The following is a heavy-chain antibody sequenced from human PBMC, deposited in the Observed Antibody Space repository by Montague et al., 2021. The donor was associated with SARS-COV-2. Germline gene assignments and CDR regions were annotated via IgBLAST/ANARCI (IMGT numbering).Heavy chain of an antibody. Sequence: SETLSLTCSVSGGSIRTSDYYWGWIRPPPGRGLEWIGTIDYSGYTYYNPSLKSRVTISLDTSKNQFSLKLSSVTAADTAVYYCARDPNYYYTSGSRGNWFDPWGQGTLVTVSS. J-gene: IGHJ5*02. CDR2: IDYSGYT. CDR3: ARDPNYYYTSGSRGNWFDP. D-gene: IGHD3-10*01. CDR1: GGSIRTSDYY. V-gene: IGHV4-39*07.